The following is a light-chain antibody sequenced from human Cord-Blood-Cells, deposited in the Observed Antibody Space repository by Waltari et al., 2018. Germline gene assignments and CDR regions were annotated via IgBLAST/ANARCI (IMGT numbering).Light chain of an antibody. Sequence: QAVVTQEPSLTVSPGGTVTLTCGSSTGAVTSGHYPYWFQQKPGQAPRTLIYDTSNKHAWTPARCSGARRGGKAALTLSGAEPEDEAEYYCLLAYSGARVFGGGTKLTVL. V-gene: IGLV7-46*01. CDR1: TGAVTSGHY. CDR2: DTS. J-gene: IGLJ3*02. CDR3: LLAYSGARV.